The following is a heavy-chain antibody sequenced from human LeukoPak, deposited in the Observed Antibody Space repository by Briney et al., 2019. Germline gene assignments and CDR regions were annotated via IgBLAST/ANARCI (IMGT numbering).Heavy chain of an antibody. CDR1: GFTFDDYT. CDR3: AKEPAMVITLSFYYYYMDV. V-gene: IGHV3-43*01. Sequence: PGGSLRLSCAASGFTFDDYTMHWVRQAPGKGLEWVSLISWDGGSTYYADSVKGRFTISRDNSKNSLYLQMNGLRTEDTALYYCAKEPAMVITLSFYYYYMDVWGKGTTVTVSS. J-gene: IGHJ6*03. D-gene: IGHD5-18*01. CDR2: ISWDGGST.